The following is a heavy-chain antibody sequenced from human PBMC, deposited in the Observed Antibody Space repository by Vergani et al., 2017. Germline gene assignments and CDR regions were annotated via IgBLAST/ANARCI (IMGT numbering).Heavy chain of an antibody. CDR1: GFTVSSNY. J-gene: IGHJ4*02. CDR2: IYSGGST. CDR3: ARATDFWSPPKN. V-gene: IGHV3-53*02. D-gene: IGHD3-3*01. Sequence: EVQLVETGGGLIQPGGSLRLSCAASGFTVSSNYMSWVRQAPGKGLEWVSVIYSGGSTYYADSVKGRFTISRDNSKNTLYLQMNSLRAEDTAVDYCARATDFWSPPKNWGQGTLVTVSS.